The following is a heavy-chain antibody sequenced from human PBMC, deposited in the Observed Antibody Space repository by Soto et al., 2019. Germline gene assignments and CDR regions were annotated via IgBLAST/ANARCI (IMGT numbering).Heavy chain of an antibody. CDR2: IIPIFGTP. Sequence: QVQLVQSGAEVKKPGSSVKVSCKASGGIFSTYAISWLRQAPGQGLEWMGGIIPIFGTPNYAQKFQGRVTMTADETTTTAYLEVTRLRADDTAVYYCASDRDYYGSGNYYNRIDFWGQGTLVTVSS. CDR1: GGIFSTYA. D-gene: IGHD3-10*01. J-gene: IGHJ4*02. V-gene: IGHV1-69*01. CDR3: ASDRDYYGSGNYYNRIDF.